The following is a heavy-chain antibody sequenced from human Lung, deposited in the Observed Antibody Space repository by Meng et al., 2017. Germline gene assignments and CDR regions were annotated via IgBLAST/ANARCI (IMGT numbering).Heavy chain of an antibody. Sequence: EVQLLESGGGLVQPGGSLRLSCAASGFTFSNYAMSWVRQAPEKGLEWVSATAATDGGTYHAASVRGRFTISRDNSKNTLYLQMNSLRAEDTAVYYCGRSDGYIRDWGQGTLVTVSS. V-gene: IGHV3-23*01. D-gene: IGHD5-24*01. CDR3: GRSDGYIRD. J-gene: IGHJ4*02. CDR2: TAATDGGT. CDR1: GFTFSNYA.